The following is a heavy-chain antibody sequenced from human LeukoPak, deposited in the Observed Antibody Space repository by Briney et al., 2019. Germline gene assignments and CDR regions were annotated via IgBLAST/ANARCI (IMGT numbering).Heavy chain of an antibody. J-gene: IGHJ4*02. Sequence: RASVKVSCKASGYTFTSYYMHWVRQAPGQGLEWMGGIIPIFGTANYAQKFQGRVTITADESTSTAYMELSSLRSEDTAVYYCASSTYYYGSGSYYPYFDYWGQGTLVTVSS. V-gene: IGHV1-69*13. CDR2: IIPIFGTA. CDR3: ASSTYYYGSGSYYPYFDY. D-gene: IGHD3-10*01. CDR1: GYTFTSYY.